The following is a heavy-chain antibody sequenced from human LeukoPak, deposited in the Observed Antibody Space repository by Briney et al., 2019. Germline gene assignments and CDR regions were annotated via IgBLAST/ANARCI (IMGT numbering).Heavy chain of an antibody. CDR1: GGSFSAYY. V-gene: IGHV4-34*01. J-gene: IGHJ4*02. CDR2: INHSGSI. Sequence: PSETLSLTCAVYGGSFSAYYWTWIRQPPGKGLEWIGEINHSGSINYNPSLKSRVTISVDTSKNQFPLKLSSVTAADTAVYYCAKRGPYYYGSGSYYKGAQYYFDSWGQGPLVTVSS. CDR3: AKRGPYYYGSGSYYKGAQYYFDS. D-gene: IGHD3-10*01.